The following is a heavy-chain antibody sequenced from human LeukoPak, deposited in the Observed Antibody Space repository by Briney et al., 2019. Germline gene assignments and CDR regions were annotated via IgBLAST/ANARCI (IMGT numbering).Heavy chain of an antibody. D-gene: IGHD3-9*01. V-gene: IGHV4-34*01. CDR1: GGSFSGYY. J-gene: IGHJ6*02. CDR3: ARVPHLVLRYSDWLSHGMDV. CDR2: INHSGST. Sequence: PSETLSLTCAVYGGSFSGYYWSWIRQPPGKGLEWIGEINHSGSTNYNPSLKSRVTISVDTSKNQFSLKLSSVTAADTAVYYCARVPHLVLRYSDWLSHGMDVWGQGTTVTVSS.